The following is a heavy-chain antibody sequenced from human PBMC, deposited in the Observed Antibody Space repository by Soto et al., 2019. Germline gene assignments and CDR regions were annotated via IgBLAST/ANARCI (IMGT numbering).Heavy chain of an antibody. Sequence: VGSLRLSCAAFGLTISGKKYVAWVRQAPGKGLEWVSALYDVDGSFYADSVKGRFTTSSDSSKTTVYLQMNDLGPDDTAVYYCATWHEREHAYDVWGQGTTVTVSS. V-gene: IGHV3-53*01. J-gene: IGHJ3*01. CDR1: GLTISGKKY. CDR3: ATWHEREHAYDV. D-gene: IGHD1-1*01. CDR2: LYDVDGS.